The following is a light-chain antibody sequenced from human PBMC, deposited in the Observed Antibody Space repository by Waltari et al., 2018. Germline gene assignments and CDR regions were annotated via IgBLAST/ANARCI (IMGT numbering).Light chain of an antibody. CDR1: SSNFWCNP. V-gene: IGLV1-44*01. CDR2: RNN. CDR3: AAWDNTLSGPS. Sequence: SVVTQPPSASGTPGQRVTISCSGRSSNFWCNPVNWYQQFPGRAPKLLIYRNNQRPSGVPDRFSGSKSGTSASLAIRGLQSEDEADYYCAAWDNTLSGPSFGGGTKVTVL. J-gene: IGLJ3*02.